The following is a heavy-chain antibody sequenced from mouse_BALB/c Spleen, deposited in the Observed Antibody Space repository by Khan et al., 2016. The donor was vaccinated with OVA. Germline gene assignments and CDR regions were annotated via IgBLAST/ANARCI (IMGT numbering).Heavy chain of an antibody. D-gene: IGHD2-14*01. CDR3: ARSLYYSYGYALDC. CDR1: GYSITSDYA. J-gene: IGHJ4*01. Sequence: EVQLQESGPGLVKPSQSLSLTCTVTGYSITSDYAWNRIRQFPGNKLEWMGYISSTGSTSYNPSLKSRISFTRDTSKNQFFLQLKSVTTEDTATYYCARSLYYSYGYALDCWGRGTSVTVSS. V-gene: IGHV3-2*02. CDR2: ISSTGST.